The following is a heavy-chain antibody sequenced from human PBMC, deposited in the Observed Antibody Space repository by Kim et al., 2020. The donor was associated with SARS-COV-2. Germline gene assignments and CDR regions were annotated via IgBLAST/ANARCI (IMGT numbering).Heavy chain of an antibody. D-gene: IGHD2-21*01. J-gene: IGHJ4*01. Sequence: SETLSLTCTVSGGPISSSSYYWGWIRQPQGKGLEWFGYINYSGRTNYNHPLKSRVTIPVATSKNQFSLKLTSVTAAATSVTYCSSSPCGDGDCYSLDYSG. V-gene: IGHV4-61*05. CDR3: SSSPCGDGDCYSLDY. CDR1: GGPISSSSYY. CDR2: INYSGRT.